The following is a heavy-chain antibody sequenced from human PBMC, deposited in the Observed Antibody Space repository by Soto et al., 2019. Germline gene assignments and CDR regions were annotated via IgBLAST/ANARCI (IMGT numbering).Heavy chain of an antibody. CDR1: GGSFSGDH. D-gene: IGHD2-2*01. V-gene: IGHV4-34*01. J-gene: IGHJ5*02. Sequence: SETLSLTCAVYGGSFSGDHWSWIRQPPGKGLEWIGEINHSGSTNYNPSLKSRVTISVDTSKKQISLKLNSVTAAGTAVYYCARRYCSTTSCLAGFDPWGRGTLVTVSS. CDR3: ARRYCSTTSCLAGFDP. CDR2: INHSGST.